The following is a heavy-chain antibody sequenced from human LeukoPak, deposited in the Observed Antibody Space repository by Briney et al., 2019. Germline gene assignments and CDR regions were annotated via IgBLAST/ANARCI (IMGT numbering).Heavy chain of an antibody. Sequence: ASVKVSCKVSGYTLTELSMHWVRQAPGKGLEWMGGFDPEDGETIYAQKFQGRVTMTEDTSTDTAYMELSSLRSEDTAVYYCAARWGRGYYFDYWGQGTLVTVSS. D-gene: IGHD3-16*01. CDR3: AARWGRGYYFDY. CDR1: GYTLTELS. J-gene: IGHJ4*02. CDR2: FDPEDGET. V-gene: IGHV1-24*01.